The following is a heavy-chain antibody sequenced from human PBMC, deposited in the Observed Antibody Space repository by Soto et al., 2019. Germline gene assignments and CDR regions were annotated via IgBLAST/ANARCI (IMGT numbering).Heavy chain of an antibody. J-gene: IGHJ5*02. D-gene: IGHD5-12*01. Sequence: SETLSLTCTVSGGSISSGDYYWSWIRQPPGKGLEWIGYIYYSGSTYYNPSLKSRVTISVDTSKNQFSLKLSSVTAADTAVYYCARLKWDIVATTPRNWFDPWGQGTLVTVSS. CDR2: IYYSGST. CDR1: GGSISSGDYY. CDR3: ARLKWDIVATTPRNWFDP. V-gene: IGHV4-30-4*01.